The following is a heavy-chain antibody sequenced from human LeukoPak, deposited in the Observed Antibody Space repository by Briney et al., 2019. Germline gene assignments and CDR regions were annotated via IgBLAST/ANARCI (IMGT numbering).Heavy chain of an antibody. CDR1: GGSITSYY. J-gene: IGHJ5*02. CDR2: IYYSGTT. D-gene: IGHD3-3*01. Sequence: SETLSLTCTVSGGSITSYYWSGIRQPPGKGREGIGYIYYSGTTNYNPSRKSRVTISVDRSKNQFSLKLRSVIAADTAVYYCARAIQPSYYDFWSGYFSGLPSYNWFDPWGQGTLVTVSS. V-gene: IGHV4-59*01. CDR3: ARAIQPSYYDFWSGYFSGLPSYNWFDP.